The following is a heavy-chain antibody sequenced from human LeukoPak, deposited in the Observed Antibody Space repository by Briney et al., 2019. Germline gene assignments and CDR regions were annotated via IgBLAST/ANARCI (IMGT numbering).Heavy chain of an antibody. V-gene: IGHV4-59*01. Sequence: PSETLSLTCTVSGGSISGYYWSWIRQPPGKGLEWIGYISYSGSTHYNPSLKSRVNISVETSKNPFSLKLSSETAADTAVYFCARGNDYGDYRFMDVWGQGTTVTVSS. CDR2: ISYSGST. D-gene: IGHD4-17*01. CDR3: ARGNDYGDYRFMDV. CDR1: GGSISGYY. J-gene: IGHJ6*02.